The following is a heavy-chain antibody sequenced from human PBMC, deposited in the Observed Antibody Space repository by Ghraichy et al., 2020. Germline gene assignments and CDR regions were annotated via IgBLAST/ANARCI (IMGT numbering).Heavy chain of an antibody. CDR3: AKTGTFDWLITN. V-gene: IGHV3-23*01. D-gene: IGHD3-9*01. CDR2: ITGNGDTT. CDR1: GFTFGSYA. J-gene: IGHJ4*02. Sequence: GGSLRLSCAASGFTFGSYAMSWVRQAPGKGLEWVSGITGNGDTTYYADSVKGRCTLSRDNSKNTLYLQMNSLRADDTAVYYCAKTGTFDWLITNWGQGTLVTVSS.